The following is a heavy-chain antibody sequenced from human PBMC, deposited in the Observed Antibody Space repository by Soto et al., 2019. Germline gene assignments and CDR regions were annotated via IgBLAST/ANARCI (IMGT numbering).Heavy chain of an antibody. V-gene: IGHV1-2*02. Sequence: GASVKVSCKASGYTFTGYYMHWVRQAPGQGLEWMGWINPNNGGTNYAQKFQGGVTMTRDTSTSTAYMELRSLRSDDTAVYYCARELNSSGWRDAFDIWGQGTMVTVSS. J-gene: IGHJ3*02. CDR3: ARELNSSGWRDAFDI. D-gene: IGHD6-19*01. CDR1: GYTFTGYY. CDR2: INPNNGGT.